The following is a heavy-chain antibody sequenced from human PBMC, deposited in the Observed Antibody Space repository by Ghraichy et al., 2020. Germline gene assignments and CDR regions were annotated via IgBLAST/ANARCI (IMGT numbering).Heavy chain of an antibody. J-gene: IGHJ6*02. CDR1: GGSISSYY. CDR2: IYYSGST. Sequence: GSLRLSCTVSGGSISSYYWSWIRQPPGKGLEWIGYIYYSGSTNYNPSLKSRVTISVDTSKNQFSLKLSSVTAADTAVYYCARDGPDYDFWSGSWQGYGMDVWGQGTTVTVSS. D-gene: IGHD3-3*01. V-gene: IGHV4-59*01. CDR3: ARDGPDYDFWSGSWQGYGMDV.